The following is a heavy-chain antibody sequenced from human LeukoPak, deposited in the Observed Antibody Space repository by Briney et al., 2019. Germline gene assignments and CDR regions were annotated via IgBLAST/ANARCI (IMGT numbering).Heavy chain of an antibody. V-gene: IGHV1-18*01. D-gene: IGHD3-16*01. CDR3: GRASSKLGDLDY. J-gene: IGHJ4*02. CDR1: GGTFSSYT. CDR2: ISAYNGDT. Sequence: GASVKVSCKASGGTFSSYTISWVRQAPGQGLEWMGWISAYNGDTHYAQKLQGSITMTTDTSTSTVYMELRSLRSDDTAVYYCGRASSKLGDLDYWGQGTPVTVSS.